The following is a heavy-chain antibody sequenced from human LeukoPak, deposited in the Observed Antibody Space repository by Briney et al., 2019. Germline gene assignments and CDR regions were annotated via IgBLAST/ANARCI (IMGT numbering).Heavy chain of an antibody. CDR1: GGTFSSYT. CDR3: ARPAENKNTYYYDSSGYYSGGYYYYGMDV. V-gene: IGHV1-69*02. J-gene: IGHJ6*02. Sequence: SAKVSCKASGGTFSSYTISWVRQAPGQGLEWMGRIIPILGIANYAQKFQGRVTITADKSTSTAYMELSSLRSEDTAVYYCARPAENKNTYYYDSSGYYSGGYYYYGMDVWGQGTTVTVSS. D-gene: IGHD3-22*01. CDR2: IIPILGIA.